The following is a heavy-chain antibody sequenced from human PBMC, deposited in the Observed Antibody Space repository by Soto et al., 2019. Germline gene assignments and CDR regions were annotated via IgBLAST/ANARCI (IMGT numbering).Heavy chain of an antibody. CDR3: ARGRYGDPREYFQY. V-gene: IGHV3-48*01. CDR2: ISSSTSTI. D-gene: IGHD4-17*01. Sequence: EVQLVESGGGLVQPGGSLRLSCAASGFTFNTYSMNWGRQAPGKGLEWVSYISSSTSTIYYADSVKGRFTISSDNAKNSLYLQMNSLRVEDTAVYYCARGRYGDPREYFQYWGQGTLVTVSS. CDR1: GFTFNTYS. J-gene: IGHJ1*01.